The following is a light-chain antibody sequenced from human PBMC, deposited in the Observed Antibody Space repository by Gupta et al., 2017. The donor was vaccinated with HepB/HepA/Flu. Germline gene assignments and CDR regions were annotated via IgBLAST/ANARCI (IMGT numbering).Light chain of an antibody. CDR2: ANN. CDR3: QSFDKSLNSGV. CDR1: SSNIGATYA. V-gene: IGLV1-40*01. Sequence: QSALTQPPSVSGSPGQRVTIFCTGSSSNIGATYAVHWYQQLPGTAPNLLIYANNNRPSGVPERFSASKSGTSASLAIIGLQTEDEADYYCQSFDKSLNSGVFGGGTKLTVL. J-gene: IGLJ3*02.